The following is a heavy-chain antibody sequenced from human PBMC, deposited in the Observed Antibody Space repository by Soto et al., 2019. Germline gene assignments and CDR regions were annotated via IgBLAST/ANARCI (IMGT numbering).Heavy chain of an antibody. CDR1: GGTFSNYP. Sequence: SVKLSCKASGGTFSNYPISWVRQAPGQGLEWMGGIIPIFGTVNYAQKFQGRVTITADESTSTAYMELSSLRSEDTAVYYCARGNHRWLQLWYFDLWGRGTLVTVSS. D-gene: IGHD5-12*01. J-gene: IGHJ2*01. V-gene: IGHV1-69*13. CDR2: IIPIFGTV. CDR3: ARGNHRWLQLWYFDL.